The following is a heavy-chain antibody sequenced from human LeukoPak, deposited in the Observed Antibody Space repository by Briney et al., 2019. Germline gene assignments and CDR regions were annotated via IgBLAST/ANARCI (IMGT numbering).Heavy chain of an antibody. CDR2: ISAYNGNT. CDR3: AGLNYYDSSGYYSFDY. V-gene: IGHV1-18*01. J-gene: IGHJ4*02. D-gene: IGHD3-22*01. CDR1: GYTFTSYG. Sequence: ASVKVSCKASGYTFTSYGISWVRQAPGQGLEWMGWISAYNGNTNYAQKLQGRVTMTTDTSTSTAYMELRSLRSDDTAVYYCAGLNYYDSSGYYSFDYWGQGTLVTVSS.